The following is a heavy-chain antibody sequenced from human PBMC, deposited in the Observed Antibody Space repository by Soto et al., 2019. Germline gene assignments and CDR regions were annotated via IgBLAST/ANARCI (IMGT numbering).Heavy chain of an antibody. CDR3: ASDATAYGGNDRWFDP. CDR2: IWYDGSNK. J-gene: IGHJ5*02. CDR1: GFTFSSYG. Sequence: GGSLRLSCAASGFTFSSYGMHWVRQAPGKGLEWVAVIWYDGSNKYYADSVKGRFTISRDNSKNTLYLQMNSLRAEDTAVYYCASDATAYGGNDRWFDPWGQGTLVTVSS. D-gene: IGHD4-17*01. V-gene: IGHV3-33*01.